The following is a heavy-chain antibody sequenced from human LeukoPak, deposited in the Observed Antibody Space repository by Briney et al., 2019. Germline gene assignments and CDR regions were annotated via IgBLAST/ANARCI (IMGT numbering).Heavy chain of an antibody. Sequence: SEALSLTCAVSGGSISSSNWWSWVRQPPGKGLEWIGEIYHSGSTNYNPSLKSRVTISVDKSKNQFSLKLSSVTAADTAVYYCARGRGSWPNYYYYYMDVWGKGTTVTISS. CDR1: GGSISSSNW. CDR3: ARGRGSWPNYYYYYMDV. CDR2: IYHSGST. J-gene: IGHJ6*03. V-gene: IGHV4-4*02. D-gene: IGHD6-13*01.